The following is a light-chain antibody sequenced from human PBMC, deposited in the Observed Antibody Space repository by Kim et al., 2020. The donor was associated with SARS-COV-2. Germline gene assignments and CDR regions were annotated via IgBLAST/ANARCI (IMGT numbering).Light chain of an antibody. J-gene: IGLJ1*01. Sequence: VTISCTGSSSDIGAGYDVHWYQQLPGTAPKLLIYGNSNRPSGVPDRFSGSKSGTSASLAITGLQAEDEADYYCQSYDSSLSGSGVFGTGTKVTVL. CDR3: QSYDSSLSGSGV. V-gene: IGLV1-40*01. CDR1: SSDIGAGYD. CDR2: GNS.